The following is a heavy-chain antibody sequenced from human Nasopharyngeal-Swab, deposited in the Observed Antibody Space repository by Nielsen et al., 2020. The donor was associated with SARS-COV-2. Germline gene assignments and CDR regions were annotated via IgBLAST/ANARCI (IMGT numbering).Heavy chain of an antibody. CDR2: ISSSSSTI. V-gene: IGHV3-48*04. CDR3: ARGIAAADPGWYFDL. D-gene: IGHD6-13*01. CDR1: GFTFSSYS. J-gene: IGHJ2*01. Sequence: GESLKISCAASGFTFSSYSMNWVRQAPGKGLEWVSYISSSSSTIYYADSVRGRFTISRDNAKNSLHLQLNSLRAEDTAVYYCARGIAAADPGWYFDLWGRGTLVTVSS.